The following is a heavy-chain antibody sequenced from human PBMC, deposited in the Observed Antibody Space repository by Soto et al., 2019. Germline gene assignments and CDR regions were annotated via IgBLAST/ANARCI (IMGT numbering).Heavy chain of an antibody. CDR3: ARAAGDSLLWFGGFDP. V-gene: IGHV4-31*03. J-gene: IGHJ5*02. CDR1: GGSISSGGYY. Sequence: SETLSLTCTVSGGSISSGGYYWSWIRQHPGKGLEWIGYIYYSGSTYYNPSLKSRVTISVDTSKNHFSLKLSSVTAADSAVYYCARAAGDSLLWFGGFDPWGQGTLVTVSS. CDR2: IYYSGST. D-gene: IGHD3-10*01.